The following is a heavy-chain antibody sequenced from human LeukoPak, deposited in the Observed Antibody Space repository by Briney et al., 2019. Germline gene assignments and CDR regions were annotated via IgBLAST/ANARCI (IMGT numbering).Heavy chain of an antibody. Sequence: QSGGSLRLSCAASGFTFSSYAMSWVRQAPGKGLEWVSAISGSGGSTYYADSVKGRFTISRDNSKNTLYLQMNSLRAEDTAVYYCARNPEKSYSYSYTGSYYLDYWGQGTLVIVSS. V-gene: IGHV3-23*01. J-gene: IGHJ4*02. CDR2: ISGSGGST. D-gene: IGHD5-18*01. CDR3: ARNPEKSYSYSYTGSYYLDY. CDR1: GFTFSSYA.